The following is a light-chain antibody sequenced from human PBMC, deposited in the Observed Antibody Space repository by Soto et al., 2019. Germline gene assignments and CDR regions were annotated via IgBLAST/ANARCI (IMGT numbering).Light chain of an antibody. Sequence: QSALTQPPSASGSLGQSVTISCTGTSSDVGSYNYVSWHQQHPGKAPKLMIYEVTKRPSGVPDRFSGSKSGNTASLTVSGLQAEDEADYYCSSFAGGGNPVLFGGGTKLTVL. CDR2: EVT. J-gene: IGLJ2*01. V-gene: IGLV2-8*01. CDR3: SSFAGGGNPVL. CDR1: SSDVGSYNY.